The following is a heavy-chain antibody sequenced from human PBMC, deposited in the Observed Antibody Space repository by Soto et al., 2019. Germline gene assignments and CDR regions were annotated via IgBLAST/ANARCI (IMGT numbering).Heavy chain of an antibody. V-gene: IGHV4-31*03. CDR1: GGSISSGGYY. Sequence: QVQLQESGPGLVKPSQTLSLTCTVSGGSISSGGYYWNWIRQHPGKGLEWIGYIYYSGSTYYNPSLKSRVTISVDTSKNQFSXXLSSVTAAXXXXXXCARSVFPWGQGTLVTVSS. J-gene: IGHJ5*02. CDR3: ARSVFP. CDR2: IYYSGST.